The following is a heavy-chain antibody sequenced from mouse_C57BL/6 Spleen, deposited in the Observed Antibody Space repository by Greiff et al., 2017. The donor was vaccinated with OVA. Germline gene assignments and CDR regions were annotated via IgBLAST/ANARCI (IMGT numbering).Heavy chain of an antibody. CDR3: ASYGSSYRFAY. J-gene: IGHJ3*01. CDR1: GFTFSDYY. Sequence: EVKLVESEGGLVQPGSSMKLSCTASGFTFSDYYMAWVRQVPEKGLEWVANINYDGSSTYYLDSLKSRFIISRDNAKKILYLQMSSLKSEDTATYYCASYGSSYRFAYWGQGTLVTVSA. D-gene: IGHD1-1*01. CDR2: INYDGSST. V-gene: IGHV5-16*01.